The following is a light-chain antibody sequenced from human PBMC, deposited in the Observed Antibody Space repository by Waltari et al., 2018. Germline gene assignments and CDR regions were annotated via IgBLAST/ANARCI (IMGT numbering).Light chain of an antibody. V-gene: IGLV2-11*01. CDR1: SRDVGGYNY. Sequence: QSALTQPRSVSGSPGQSVTISCTGTSRDVGGYNYVSWYQQHPAKVPTLMISYVSQRPSGIPDRFSGSKSGNTASLTISGLQAEDEADYYCCSYGGSYTWVFGGGTRLTVL. J-gene: IGLJ3*02. CDR3: CSYGGSYTWV. CDR2: YVS.